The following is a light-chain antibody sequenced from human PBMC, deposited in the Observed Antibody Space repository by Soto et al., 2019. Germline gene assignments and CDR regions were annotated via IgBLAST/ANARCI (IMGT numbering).Light chain of an antibody. CDR2: DAS. CDR1: QSVSAY. J-gene: IGKJ5*01. V-gene: IGKV3-15*01. CDR3: QQYQNWPLIT. Sequence: EILMTQSPGTLSVSPGERATLSCRASQSVSAYLAWYQQKPGQAPRLLIYDASTRATGIPARFSGSGSGTEFTLTISSLQSEDFALYYCQQYQNWPLITFGQGTRLEI.